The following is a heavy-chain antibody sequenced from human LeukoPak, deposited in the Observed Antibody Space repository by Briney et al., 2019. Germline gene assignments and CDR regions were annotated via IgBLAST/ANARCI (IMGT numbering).Heavy chain of an antibody. V-gene: IGHV4-39*01. Sequence: SETLSLTCTVSGGSISSNSYYWGWIRQPPGKGLEWIGSIYYSGSTYYNPSLKSRVTISVDTSKNQFSLKLSSVTAADTAVYYCARRVVVITTRYGYFDLWGRGTLVTVSS. CDR2: IYYSGST. J-gene: IGHJ2*01. CDR1: GGSISSNSYY. CDR3: ARRVVVITTRYGYFDL. D-gene: IGHD3-22*01.